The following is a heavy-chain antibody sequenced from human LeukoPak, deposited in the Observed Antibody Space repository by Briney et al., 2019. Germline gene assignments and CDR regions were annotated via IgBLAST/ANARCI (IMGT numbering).Heavy chain of an antibody. CDR1: GFTFSSYG. V-gene: IGHV3-33*01. Sequence: GRSLRLSCAASGFTFSSYGMHWVRQAPGKGPEWVAVIWYDGSNKYYADSVKGRFTISRDNSKNTLYLQMNSLRAEDTAVYYCAIGYYYDRSGYNANYYYYGMDVWGQGTTVTVSS. J-gene: IGHJ6*02. CDR3: AIGYYYDRSGYNANYYYYGMDV. CDR2: IWYDGSNK. D-gene: IGHD3-22*01.